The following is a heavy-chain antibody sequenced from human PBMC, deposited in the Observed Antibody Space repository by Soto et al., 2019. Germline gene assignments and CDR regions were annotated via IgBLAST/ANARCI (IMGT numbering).Heavy chain of an antibody. D-gene: IGHD6-13*01. CDR3: ARVVAAAVHY. V-gene: IGHV3-21*01. Sequence: GALRLSCAASGFTFSSYSMNWVRQAPGKGLEWVSSISSSSSYIYYADSVKGRFTISRDNAKNSLYLQMNSLRAGDTAVYYCARVVAAAVHYWGQGTLVTVSS. CDR1: GFTFSSYS. J-gene: IGHJ4*02. CDR2: ISSSSSYI.